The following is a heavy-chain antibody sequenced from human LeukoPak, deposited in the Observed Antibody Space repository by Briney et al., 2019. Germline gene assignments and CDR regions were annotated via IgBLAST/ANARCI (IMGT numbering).Heavy chain of an antibody. D-gene: IGHD3-22*01. V-gene: IGHV4-59*08. CDR3: ARSLMGYDSSGYYYEFDY. Sequence: PSETLSLTCTVSGGSISSYYWSWIRQPPGKGLEWIGYIYYSGSTNYNPSLKSRVTISVDTSKNQFSLKLSSVTAADTAVYYCARSLMGYDSSGYYYEFDYWGQGTLVTVSS. CDR1: GGSISSYY. CDR2: IYYSGST. J-gene: IGHJ4*02.